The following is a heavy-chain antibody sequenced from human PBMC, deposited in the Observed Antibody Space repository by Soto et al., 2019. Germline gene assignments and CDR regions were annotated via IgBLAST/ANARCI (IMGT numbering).Heavy chain of an antibody. CDR3: ARANDDFWRALDY. CDR2: IYYSGST. D-gene: IGHD3-3*01. J-gene: IGHJ4*02. Sequence: SETLSLTCTVSGGSISSYYWSWIRQPPGKGLEWIGSIYYSGSTYYNPSLKSRVTISVDRSKNQFSLNLSSVTAADTAMYYCARANDDFWRALDYWGQGTVVTVSS. V-gene: IGHV4-59*12. CDR1: GGSISSYY.